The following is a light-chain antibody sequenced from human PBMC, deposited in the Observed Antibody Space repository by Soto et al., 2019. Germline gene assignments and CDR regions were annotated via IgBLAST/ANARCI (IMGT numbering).Light chain of an antibody. V-gene: IGKV3-11*01. J-gene: IGKJ4*01. CDR3: QQRSNWLT. CDR1: QSVSSY. CDR2: DAS. Sequence: EIVLTQSPATLSLSPGERATLSCRASQSVSSYLAWYKQKPGQAPRLLIYDASSRATGIPARFSGSGSGTDFTLTISSLEPEDFAVYYCQQRSNWLTFGGGTKVEIK.